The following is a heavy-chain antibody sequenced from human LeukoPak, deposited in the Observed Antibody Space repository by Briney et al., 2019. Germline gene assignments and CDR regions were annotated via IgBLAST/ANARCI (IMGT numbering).Heavy chain of an antibody. CDR3: AKDWFSTTDY. CDR1: GLDFSVAW. CDR2: ITIDETT. V-gene: IGHV3-74*01. J-gene: IGHJ4*02. D-gene: IGHD1/OR15-1a*01. Sequence: GGSLRLSCAASGLDFSVAWMHWFRHVPGEGLMWVSRITIDETTTYADSVRGRFSISRDKAKNTVYLQMNSLRVEDTAVYYCAKDWFSTTDYWGQGILVTVSS.